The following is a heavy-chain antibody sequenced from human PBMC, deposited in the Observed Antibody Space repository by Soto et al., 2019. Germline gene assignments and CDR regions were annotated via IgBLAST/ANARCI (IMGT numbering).Heavy chain of an antibody. CDR2: IYYSGST. J-gene: IGHJ4*02. Sequence: QVQLQESGPGLVKPSETLSLTCTVSGGSVSSSYWSWIRQPPGKGLEWIGFIYYSGSTNYNPSLKSRVTISVDTSKNQFSLRVTSVTAADTAVYYCARLYEGTYSSHFDYWGQGTLVTVSS. CDR1: GGSVSSSY. V-gene: IGHV4-59*08. D-gene: IGHD6-19*01. CDR3: ARLYEGTYSSHFDY.